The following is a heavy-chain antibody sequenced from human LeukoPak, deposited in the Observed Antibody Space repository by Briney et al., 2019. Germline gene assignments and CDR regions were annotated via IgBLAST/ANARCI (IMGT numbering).Heavy chain of an antibody. CDR1: GGSISSDY. CDR3: ARGRETTPDFDYLAYFDP. CDR2: IYSSGST. Sequence: SETLSLTCTVSGGSISSDYWSWIRQPPGKGLEWIGFIYSSGSTNYNPSLKSRVTISVDTSKNQFSLKLSSVTAADTAVYYCARGRETTPDFDYLAYFDPWGQGTLITVSS. J-gene: IGHJ5*02. V-gene: IGHV4-59*12. D-gene: IGHD3-9*01.